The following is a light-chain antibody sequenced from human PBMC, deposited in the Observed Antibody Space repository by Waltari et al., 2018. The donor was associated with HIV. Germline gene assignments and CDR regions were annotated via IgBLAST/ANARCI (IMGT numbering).Light chain of an antibody. Sequence: DLQMTQSPSSLSASVGHRVTITCQASQDISNYLNWYQQKPGKDPKLLIYDASNLETGVPSRFSGSGSGTDFTFTISSLQPEDIATYYCQQYDNLLGTFGPGTKVDIK. V-gene: IGKV1-33*01. CDR1: QDISNY. CDR3: QQYDNLLGT. CDR2: DAS. J-gene: IGKJ3*01.